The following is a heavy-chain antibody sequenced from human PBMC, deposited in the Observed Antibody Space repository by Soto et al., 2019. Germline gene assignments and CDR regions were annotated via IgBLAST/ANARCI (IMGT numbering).Heavy chain of an antibody. CDR2: INHSGST. V-gene: IGHV4-34*01. D-gene: IGHD6-13*01. CDR3: ARFSSSWYPFDY. CDR1: GGSFSGYY. J-gene: IGHJ4*02. Sequence: QVQLQQWGAGLLKPSETLSLTCAVYGGSFSGYYWSWIRQPPGKGLEWIGEINHSGSTNYNPSLKRRVTISVDTSKNQFSLKLSSVTAADTAVYYCARFSSSWYPFDYWGQGTLVTVSS.